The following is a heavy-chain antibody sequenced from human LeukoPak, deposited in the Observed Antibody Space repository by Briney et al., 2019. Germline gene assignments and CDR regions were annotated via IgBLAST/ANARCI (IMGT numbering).Heavy chain of an antibody. CDR1: GYTFTSYD. D-gene: IGHD6-13*01. V-gene: IGHV1-8*01. CDR3: ARVRSAYRYSSSWYFFTF. J-gene: IGHJ4*02. CDR2: MNPNSGNT. Sequence: GASVKVSCKASGYTFTSYDINWVRQATGQGLEWMGWMNPNSGNTGYAQKFQGRVTMTRNTSISTAYMELSSLRSEDTAVYYCARVRSAYRYSSSWYFFTFWGQGTLVTVSS.